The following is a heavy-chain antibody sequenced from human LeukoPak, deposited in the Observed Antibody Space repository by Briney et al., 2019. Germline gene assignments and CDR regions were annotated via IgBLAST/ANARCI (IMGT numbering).Heavy chain of an antibody. CDR1: GFTFSSYW. Sequence: GGSLRLSCAASGFTFSSYWMFWVRQAPGKGLAWVASIKSDGNDKYYVDSVKGRFTISRDNAKSSLYLHMNSLRAEDTAVYYCARDEAAVAGDQMNPNDAFDIWGQGTMVTVSS. CDR3: ARDEAAVAGDQMNPNDAFDI. CDR2: IKSDGNDK. D-gene: IGHD6-19*01. V-gene: IGHV3-7*03. J-gene: IGHJ3*02.